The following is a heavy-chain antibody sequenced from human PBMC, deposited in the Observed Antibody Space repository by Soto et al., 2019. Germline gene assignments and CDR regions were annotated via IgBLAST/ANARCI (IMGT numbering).Heavy chain of an antibody. CDR1: GFTFSSYA. V-gene: IGHV3-23*01. CDR2: ISGSGGST. Sequence: GSLRLSCAASGFTFSSYAMSWFRQAPGKGLEWVSAISGSGGSTYYADSVKGRFTISRDNSKKTLYTQMKSLRAEDTAVYYCPKDHQWFGEGYYYGTDVWGQGSTVTVSS. J-gene: IGHJ6*02. D-gene: IGHD3-10*01. CDR3: PKDHQWFGEGYYYGTDV.